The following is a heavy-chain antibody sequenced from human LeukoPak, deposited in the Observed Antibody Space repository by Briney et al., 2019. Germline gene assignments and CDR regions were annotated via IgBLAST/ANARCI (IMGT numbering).Heavy chain of an antibody. Sequence: GGSLRLSCAASGFSFSSYAMSWVRQAPGKGLEWVSAISGSGGSTYYADSVKGRFTISRDNSKNTLYLQMNSLRAEDTAVYYCAKAFADYSGSHSIGYWGQGTLVTVSS. V-gene: IGHV3-23*01. J-gene: IGHJ4*02. CDR3: AKAFADYSGSHSIGY. CDR1: GFSFSSYA. CDR2: ISGSGGST. D-gene: IGHD1-26*01.